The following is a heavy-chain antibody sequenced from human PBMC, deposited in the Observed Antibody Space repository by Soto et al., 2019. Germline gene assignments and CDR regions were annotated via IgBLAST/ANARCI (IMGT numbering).Heavy chain of an antibody. D-gene: IGHD2-21*02. V-gene: IGHV4-31*03. CDR2: IYYSGNT. CDR3: ARVCGGDCHYGMDV. CDR1: GGSIRSGGYY. J-gene: IGHJ6*02. Sequence: QVQLQESGPGLVKPSQTLSLTCTVSGGSIRSGGYYWSWIRQHPGKGLEWIGYIYYSGNTYYNPSLKSRVTISVDTSKNQFSLKLSSGTAADTAVYYCARVCGGDCHYGMDVWGQGTTVTVSS.